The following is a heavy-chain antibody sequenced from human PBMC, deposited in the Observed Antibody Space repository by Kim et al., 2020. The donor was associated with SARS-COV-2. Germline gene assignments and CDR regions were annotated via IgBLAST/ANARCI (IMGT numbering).Heavy chain of an antibody. CDR3: TRIPATTLAFWDAFDI. Sequence: GVSLRLSCAASGFTFSGSPMHWVRQASGKGLEWVGRIRSKANSYATGYGASVKGRFTISRDDSKNTAYLEMNGLKTEDTAVYYCTRIPATTLAFWDAFDIWGQGTMVTVSS. CDR1: GFTFSGSP. J-gene: IGHJ3*02. CDR2: IRSKANSYAT. D-gene: IGHD1-1*01. V-gene: IGHV3-73*01.